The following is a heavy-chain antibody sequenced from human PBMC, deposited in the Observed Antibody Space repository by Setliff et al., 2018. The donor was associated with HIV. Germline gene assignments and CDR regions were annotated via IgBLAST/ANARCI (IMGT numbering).Heavy chain of an antibody. CDR2: IKQDGSEK. D-gene: IGHD3-9*01. CDR1: GFTFSDFW. J-gene: IGHJ4*02. Sequence: GGSLRLSCRASGFTFSDFWISWVRQCPGKGLEWVANIKQDGSEKYYVDSVKGRFTISRDNAKNSLYLQMNSLRAEDTAVYYCARSGGLRSFDWLPYHYYFDYWGQGTLVTVSS. V-gene: IGHV3-7*01. CDR3: ARSGGLRSFDWLPYHYYFDY.